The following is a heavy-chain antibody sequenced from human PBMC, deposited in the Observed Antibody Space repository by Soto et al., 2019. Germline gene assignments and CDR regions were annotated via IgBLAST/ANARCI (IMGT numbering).Heavy chain of an antibody. CDR2: ISGSGGST. D-gene: IGHD3-9*01. Sequence: GGSLRLSCAASGFTFSSYAMSWVRQAPGKGLEWVSAISGSGGSTYHADSVKGRFTISRDNSMHTVFLQMNSLRTGDTALYFCAKTQTFNGYYNAFDYWGQGTRVTVSS. CDR3: AKTQTFNGYYNAFDY. V-gene: IGHV3-23*01. CDR1: GFTFSSYA. J-gene: IGHJ4*02.